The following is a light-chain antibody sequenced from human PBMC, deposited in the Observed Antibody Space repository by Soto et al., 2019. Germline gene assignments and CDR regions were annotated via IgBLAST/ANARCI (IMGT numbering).Light chain of an antibody. J-gene: IGLJ2*01. Sequence: QSALTQPASVSGSPGQSITISCTGTSSDIGGYNYVSWYQQHPGKAPKLMIYDVSSRPSGVSIRFSGSKSGNTASLIISGLQAEDEADYYCSSYARSNTLVFGGGTKVTVL. CDR2: DVS. V-gene: IGLV2-14*01. CDR1: SSDIGGYNY. CDR3: SSYARSNTLV.